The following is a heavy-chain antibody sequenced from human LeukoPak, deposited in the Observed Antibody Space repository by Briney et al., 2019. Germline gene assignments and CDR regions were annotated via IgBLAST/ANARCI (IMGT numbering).Heavy chain of an antibody. CDR1: GFTSIAYA. V-gene: IGHV3-23*01. J-gene: IGHJ6*02. CDR3: ARNQQLGGHSYYYYGMDV. Sequence: GGSLRLSCVGSGFTSIAYALTWARQAPGKGLEWVSGISGGGVTTYYADSVKGRFTISRDNSKNTLYLQMNGLRADDTATYYCARNQQLGGHSYYYYGMDVWGQGTTVTVSS. D-gene: IGHD3-16*01. CDR2: ISGGGVTT.